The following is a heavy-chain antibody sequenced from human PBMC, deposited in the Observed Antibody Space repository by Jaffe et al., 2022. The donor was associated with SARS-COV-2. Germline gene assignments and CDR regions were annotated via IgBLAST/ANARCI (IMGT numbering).Heavy chain of an antibody. Sequence: EVQLVESGGGLVQPGGSLRLSCAASGFSFRAYSMTWVRQAPGRGLEWVSYINGGTSTIHHADSVKGRFTISRDNAKNSLYLQMNSLRAEDTAVYYCARFEEVADAFDIWGQGTMVTVSS. CDR3: ARFEEVADAFDI. CDR2: INGGTSTI. J-gene: IGHJ3*02. CDR1: GFSFRAYS. D-gene: IGHD3-10*01. V-gene: IGHV3-48*01.